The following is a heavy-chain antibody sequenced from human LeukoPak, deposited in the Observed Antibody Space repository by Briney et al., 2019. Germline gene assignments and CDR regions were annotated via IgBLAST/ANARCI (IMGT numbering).Heavy chain of an antibody. CDR3: AKEIYYDSSAFFDY. J-gene: IGHJ4*02. D-gene: IGHD3-22*01. CDR2: IWYDGSIQ. V-gene: IGHV3-30*02. CDR1: GFTFSSYG. Sequence: GGSLRLSCAASGFTFSSYGMHWVRQAPGKGLEWVAAIWYDGSIQYYADSVKGRFTISRDNSKNTLYLQMNSLRTEDTAVYFCAKEIYYDSSAFFDYWGQGTLVTVSS.